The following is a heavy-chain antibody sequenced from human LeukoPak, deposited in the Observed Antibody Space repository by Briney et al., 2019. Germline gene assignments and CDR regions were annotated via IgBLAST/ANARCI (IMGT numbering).Heavy chain of an antibody. D-gene: IGHD3-3*01. Sequence: ASVKVSCKASGYTFTGYYMHWVRQAPGQGLEWMGWINPNSGGTNYAQKFQGRVTMTRDTSISTAYMELSRLRSGDTAVYYCARQSYYDFWSGYYYFDYWGQGNLVTVSS. CDR2: INPNSGGT. CDR3: ARQSYYDFWSGYYYFDY. J-gene: IGHJ4*02. CDR1: GYTFTGYY. V-gene: IGHV1-2*02.